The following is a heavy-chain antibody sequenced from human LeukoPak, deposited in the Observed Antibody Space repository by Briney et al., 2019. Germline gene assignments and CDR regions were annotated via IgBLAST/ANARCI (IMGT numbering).Heavy chain of an antibody. J-gene: IGHJ4*02. V-gene: IGHV3-66*01. CDR1: EFSVGSNY. CDR3: VYSGDYEKGY. CDR2: IYSGGST. Sequence: PGGSLRLSCAASEFSVGSNYMTWVRQAPGKGLEWVSLIYSGGSTYYADSVKGRFTISRDNSKNTLYLQMNSLRAEDTAVYYCVYSGDYEKGYWGQGTLVTVSS. D-gene: IGHD4-17*01.